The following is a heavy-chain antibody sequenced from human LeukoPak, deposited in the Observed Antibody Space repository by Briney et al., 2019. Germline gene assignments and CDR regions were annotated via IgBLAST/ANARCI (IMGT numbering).Heavy chain of an antibody. CDR3: ARADSRGWKDH. CDR1: GFTFSTYN. Sequence: TGGSLRLSCAASGFTFSTYNMNWVRQAPGKGLEWVSSISSTGTYIYYGDSVKGRFTISRDNAKNSLYLHMKSLRAEDTAVYYCARADSRGWKDHWGQGILVTVSS. CDR2: ISSTGTYI. J-gene: IGHJ4*02. D-gene: IGHD6-19*01. V-gene: IGHV3-21*01.